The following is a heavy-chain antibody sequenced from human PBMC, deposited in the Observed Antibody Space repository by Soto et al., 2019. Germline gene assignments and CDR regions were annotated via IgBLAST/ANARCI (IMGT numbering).Heavy chain of an antibody. D-gene: IGHD3-3*01. CDR1: GGSISSGDYY. V-gene: IGHV4-30-4*01. CDR2: IYYSGST. J-gene: IGHJ6*02. Sequence: QVQLQESGPGLVKPSQTLSLTCTVSGGSISSGDYYWSWIRQPPGQGLEWIGYIYYSGSTYYNPSLKLRVPLSVDTSKTRFTLNLSSVTAADTAVYYCAKEPVSITIFGVSGMDVWGRGTTVTDSS. CDR3: AKEPVSITIFGVSGMDV.